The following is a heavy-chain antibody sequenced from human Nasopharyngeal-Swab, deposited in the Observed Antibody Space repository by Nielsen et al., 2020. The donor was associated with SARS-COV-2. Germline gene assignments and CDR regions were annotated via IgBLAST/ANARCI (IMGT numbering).Heavy chain of an antibody. J-gene: IGHJ6*02. D-gene: IGHD6-13*01. CDR2: IKQDGSDQ. V-gene: IGHV3-7*01. CDR3: ARGTWYSSSGASYYYYYGMDV. CDR1: GFTFSKFY. Sequence: WGSLRLSCAASGFTFSKFYMSWVRQAPGKGLEWVANIKQDGSDQYYVDSVKGRFTISRDNAKNSLYLQMNSLRAEDTAVYYCARGTWYSSSGASYYYYYGMDVWGQGTTVTVSS.